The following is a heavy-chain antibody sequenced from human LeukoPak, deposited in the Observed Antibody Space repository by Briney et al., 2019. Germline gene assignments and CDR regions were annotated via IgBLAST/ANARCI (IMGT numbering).Heavy chain of an antibody. CDR3: ARAGGGWHHYFDY. D-gene: IGHD6-19*01. V-gene: IGHV1-2*02. Sequence: VASVKVSCKASGYTFTGYYMHWVRQAPGQGLEWMGWINPNSGGTNYAQKFQGRVTMTRDTSISTAYMELSRLRSDDTAVYYCARAGGGWHHYFDYWGQGTLVTVSS. CDR2: INPNSGGT. CDR1: GYTFTGYY. J-gene: IGHJ4*02.